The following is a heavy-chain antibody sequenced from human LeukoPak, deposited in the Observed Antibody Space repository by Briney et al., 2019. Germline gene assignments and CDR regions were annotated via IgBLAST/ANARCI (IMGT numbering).Heavy chain of an antibody. CDR3: ARELPREVTLDY. CDR1: EFDFFSYG. J-gene: IGHJ4*01. CDR2: IFSDGTTT. D-gene: IGHD2-21*02. V-gene: IGHV3-74*01. Sequence: GGSLRLSCVASEFDFFSYGMQWVRQAPGKGLVWVPRIFSDGTTTSYADSVKGRFTISRDNAKNTLYLQMNSLRAEDTAVYYCARELPREVTLDYWGQGTLVTVSP.